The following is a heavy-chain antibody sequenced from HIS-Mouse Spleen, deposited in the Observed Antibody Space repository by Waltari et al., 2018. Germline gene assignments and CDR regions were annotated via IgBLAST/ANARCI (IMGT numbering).Heavy chain of an antibody. V-gene: IGHV4-39*07. CDR3: ARDGYSGYGHDAFDI. Sequence: QLTLPESGPGLVKPSATLSLTCTDSGRPICCSSHYWVWIRQPPGKGLEWIGSIYYSGNTYYTPSLKSRVTISVDTSKNQFSLKLSSVTAADTAVYYCARDGYSGYGHDAFDIWGQGTMVTVSS. D-gene: IGHD5-12*01. J-gene: IGHJ3*02. CDR1: GRPICCSSHY. CDR2: IYYSGNT.